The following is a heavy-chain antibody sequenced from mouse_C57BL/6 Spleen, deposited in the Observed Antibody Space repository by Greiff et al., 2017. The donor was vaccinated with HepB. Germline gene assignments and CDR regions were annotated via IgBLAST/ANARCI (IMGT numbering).Heavy chain of an antibody. V-gene: IGHV1-42*01. J-gene: IGHJ2*01. CDR2: INPSTGGT. D-gene: IGHD1-1*01. CDR1: GYSFTGYY. CDR3: ARDGSSSYYFDY. Sequence: EVQLQQSGPELVKPGASVKISCKASGYSFTGYYMNWVKQSPEKSLEWIGEINPSTGGTTYNQKFKAKATLTVDKSSSTAYMQLKSLTSEDSAVYYCARDGSSSYYFDYWGQGTTLTVSS.